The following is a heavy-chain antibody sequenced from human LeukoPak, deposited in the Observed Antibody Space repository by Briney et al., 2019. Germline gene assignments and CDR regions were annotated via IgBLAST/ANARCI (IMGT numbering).Heavy chain of an antibody. V-gene: IGHV1-46*01. J-gene: IGHJ3*02. CDR2: INPSGGST. Sequence: ASVKVSCKASGYTFTSYYMHWVRQAPGQGLEWMGIINPSGGSTSYAQKFQGRVTMTRDTSTSTVYMELSSLRSEDTAVYYCARANYYYDSIGYLPDAFDIWGQGTMVTVSS. D-gene: IGHD3-22*01. CDR3: ARANYYYDSIGYLPDAFDI. CDR1: GYTFTSYY.